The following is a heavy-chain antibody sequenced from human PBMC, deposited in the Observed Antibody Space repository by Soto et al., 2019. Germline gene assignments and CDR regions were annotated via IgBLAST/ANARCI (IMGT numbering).Heavy chain of an antibody. J-gene: IGHJ4*02. D-gene: IGHD3-10*01. CDR2: ISGGGGST. Sequence: GGSLRLSCAASGFTFNNFAMSWVRQAPGRGLEWVSAISGGGGSTYYADSVKGRFTISRDNSKNTLFLQMNSLRVEDTAVYYCAESLRASGTYHFDYWGQGTLVTVSS. V-gene: IGHV3-23*01. CDR3: AESLRASGTYHFDY. CDR1: GFTFNNFA.